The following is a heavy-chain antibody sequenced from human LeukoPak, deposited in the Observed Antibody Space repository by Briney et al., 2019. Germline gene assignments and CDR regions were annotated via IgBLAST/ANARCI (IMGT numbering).Heavy chain of an antibody. J-gene: IGHJ5*02. V-gene: IGHV3-30*17. CDR1: GFTFSNYA. CDR2: XXXXXXXK. Sequence: GGSLRLSCAASGFTFSNYAFQWGRQAPGKGLXXXXXXXXXXXXKSHATSVKGXXHXXXNNSKNTWYLQLNSLRAEDAAVCYCARGDXXCSSTSCYTWWYNWFDPWGQGTLVTVSS. CDR3: ARGDXXCSSTSCYTWWYNWFDP. D-gene: IGHD2-2*02.